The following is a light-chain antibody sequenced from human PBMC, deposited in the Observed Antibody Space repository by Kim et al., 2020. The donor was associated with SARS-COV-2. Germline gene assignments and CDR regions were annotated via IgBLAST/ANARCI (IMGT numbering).Light chain of an antibody. CDR2: AAS. CDR1: QGISNY. V-gene: IGKV1-27*01. Sequence: DIQMTQSPPSLSASVGDRVIITCRASQGISNYLAWYQQKPGKVPQLLIYAASTLVSGVPSRFSGSGSGTDFALTISSLQPEDVATYYCHKYYNAPYTFGQGTKLEIK. CDR3: HKYYNAPYT. J-gene: IGKJ2*01.